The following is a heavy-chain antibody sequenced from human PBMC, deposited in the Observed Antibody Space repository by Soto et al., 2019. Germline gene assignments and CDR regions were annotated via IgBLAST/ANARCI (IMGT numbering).Heavy chain of an antibody. J-gene: IGHJ3*02. CDR1: GFTFSSYW. D-gene: IGHD2-15*01. Sequence: GGSLRLSCAASGFTFSSYWMSWVRQAPGKGLEWAANIKQDGSEKYYVDSVKGRFTISRDNAKNSLYLQMNSLRAEDTAVYYCAREFYGGNDAFDIWGQGTMVTVSS. V-gene: IGHV3-7*03. CDR2: IKQDGSEK. CDR3: AREFYGGNDAFDI.